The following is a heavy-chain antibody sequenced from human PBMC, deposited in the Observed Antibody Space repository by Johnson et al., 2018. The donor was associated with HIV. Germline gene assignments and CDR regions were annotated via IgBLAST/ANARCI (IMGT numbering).Heavy chain of an antibody. V-gene: IGHV3-30*04. D-gene: IGHD3-22*01. J-gene: IGHJ3*02. CDR1: GFTFSSYA. CDR2: ISYDGSNK. Sequence: QMLLVESGGGLVQPGVSLRLSCAAPGFTFSSYAMHWVRQAPGKGLEWVAVISYDGSNKYYADSVKGRFTISRDNSKNTLYLQMNSLRAEDTAVYYCARGGYYDSSGSAFDIWGQGTMVTVSS. CDR3: ARGGYYDSSGSAFDI.